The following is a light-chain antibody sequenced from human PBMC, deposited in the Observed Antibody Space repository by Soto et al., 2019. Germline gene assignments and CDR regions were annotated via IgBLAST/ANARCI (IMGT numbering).Light chain of an antibody. CDR2: WAS. J-gene: IGKJ1*01. Sequence: DNVMTQSPDSLAVSLGERATINCKSSQSVLYSSNNKNYLAWYQQKPGQPLKLLIYWASTRESGVPDRFSGSGSGTDFTLTISSLQAEDVAVYYCQQYYSTPRTFGQGTKVEIK. CDR1: QSVLYSSNNKNY. CDR3: QQYYSTPRT. V-gene: IGKV4-1*01.